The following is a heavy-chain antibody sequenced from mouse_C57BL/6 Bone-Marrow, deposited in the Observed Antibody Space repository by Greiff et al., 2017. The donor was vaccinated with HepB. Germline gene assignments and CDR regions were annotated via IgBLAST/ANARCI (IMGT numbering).Heavy chain of an antibody. CDR1: GFTFSDYY. V-gene: IGHV5-12*01. D-gene: IGHD1-1*01. Sequence: EVQVVESGGGLVQPGGSLKLSCAASGFTFSDYYMYWVRQTPEKRLEWVAYISNGGGSTYYPDTVKGRFTISRDNAKNTLYLQMSRLKSEDTAMYYCARQGYYGSSNAMDYWGQGTSVTVSS. CDR2: ISNGGGST. J-gene: IGHJ4*01. CDR3: ARQGYYGSSNAMDY.